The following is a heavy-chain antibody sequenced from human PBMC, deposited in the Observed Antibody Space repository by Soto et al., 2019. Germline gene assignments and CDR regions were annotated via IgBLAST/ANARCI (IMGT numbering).Heavy chain of an antibody. D-gene: IGHD2-2*01. CDR2: IIPISGTA. V-gene: IGHV1-69*01. J-gene: IGHJ6*02. Sequence: QVQLVQSGAEVKKPGSSVKVSYKASGGTFSSYAISWVRQAPGQGLEWMGGIIPISGTANYAQKFQGRVTITADEPTSTAYMELSSLRSEDTAVYYCARSQGSSTSLEIYYYYYYGMDVWGQGTTVTVSS. CDR1: GGTFSSYA. CDR3: ARSQGSSTSLEIYYYYYYGMDV.